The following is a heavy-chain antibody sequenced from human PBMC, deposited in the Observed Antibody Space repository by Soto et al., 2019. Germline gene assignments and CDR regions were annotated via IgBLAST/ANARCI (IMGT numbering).Heavy chain of an antibody. Sequence: QVQLVQSGAEVKKPGASVKVSCKASGYTFTSYGISWVRQAPGQGLEWMGWISAYNGNTNYAQKLKGRVTKTTDTSTSTAYMELRSLRSDDTAVYYCARDREILMITFGGVIVPYFDYWGQGTLVTVSS. D-gene: IGHD3-16*02. CDR2: ISAYNGNT. CDR3: ARDREILMITFGGVIVPYFDY. CDR1: GYTFTSYG. V-gene: IGHV1-18*01. J-gene: IGHJ4*02.